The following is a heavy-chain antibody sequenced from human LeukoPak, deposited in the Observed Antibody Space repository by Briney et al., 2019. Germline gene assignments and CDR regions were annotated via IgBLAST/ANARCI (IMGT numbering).Heavy chain of an antibody. Sequence: GGSLRLSCAASGFTVSSNHMSWVRQAPGKGLEWVSVIYSGGSTYYADSVKGRFTISRGNSKNTVYLQMNSLRAEGTAVYYCARELGSSLALDYWGQGTLVTVSS. CDR3: ARELGSSLALDY. CDR1: GFTVSSNH. J-gene: IGHJ4*02. V-gene: IGHV3-66*01. CDR2: IYSGGST. D-gene: IGHD6-13*01.